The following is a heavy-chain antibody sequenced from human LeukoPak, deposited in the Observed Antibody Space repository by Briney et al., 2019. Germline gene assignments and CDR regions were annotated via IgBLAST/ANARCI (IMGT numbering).Heavy chain of an antibody. CDR3: AKGLRGYSYGYADY. D-gene: IGHD5-18*01. V-gene: IGHV3-23*01. Sequence: GGSLRLSCAASGFTFSSYAMSCVRQAPGKGLEWVSAISGSGGSTYYADSVKGRFTISRDNSKNTLYLQMNSLRAEDTAVYYCAKGLRGYSYGYADYWGQGTLVTVSS. J-gene: IGHJ4*02. CDR1: GFTFSSYA. CDR2: ISGSGGST.